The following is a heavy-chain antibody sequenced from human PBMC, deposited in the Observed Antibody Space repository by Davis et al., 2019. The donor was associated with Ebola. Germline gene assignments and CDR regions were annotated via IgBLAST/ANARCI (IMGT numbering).Heavy chain of an antibody. CDR3: VRGGRVLYYGMDV. CDR1: GFTFSSYW. Sequence: HTGGSLRLSCAASGFTFSSYWMSWVRQAPGKGLVWVSRINSDGISTSYADSVKGRFTISRDNAKNTLYLQMNSLRAEDTAVFYCVRGGRVLYYGMDVWGQGTTVTVSS. V-gene: IGHV3-74*01. CDR2: INSDGIST. J-gene: IGHJ6*02. D-gene: IGHD2-15*01.